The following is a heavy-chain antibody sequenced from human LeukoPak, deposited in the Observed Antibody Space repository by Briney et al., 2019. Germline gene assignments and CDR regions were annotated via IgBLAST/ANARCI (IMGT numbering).Heavy chain of an antibody. CDR3: GRAVYSGNYHVGESDF. D-gene: IGHD1-26*01. CDR2: IHSGGTT. Sequence: GGSLRLSCAASGFTVSNYYMSWVRQAPGKGLEWVSVIHSGGTTNYADSVKGRFTISRDISENTLYLQMNSLRAEDTAVYYCGRAVYSGNYHVGESDFWGQGTLVTVSS. CDR1: GFTVSNYY. J-gene: IGHJ4*02. V-gene: IGHV3-53*01.